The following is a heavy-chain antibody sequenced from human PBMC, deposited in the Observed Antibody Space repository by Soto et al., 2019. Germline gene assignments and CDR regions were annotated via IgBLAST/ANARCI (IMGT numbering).Heavy chain of an antibody. CDR2: MYYSGST. J-gene: IGHJ6*02. D-gene: IGHD2-15*01. V-gene: IGHV4-30-4*01. Sequence: NPSETLALACAVSGGTISSGDDYWSWIRQPPGKGLEWIGYMYYSGSTSYNPSLKSRVAMSVDTSKNQFSLSLTSVTAADTAVYYCATQGFGILHGLVDVWGQGTTVTVSS. CDR1: GGTISSGDDY. CDR3: ATQGFGILHGLVDV.